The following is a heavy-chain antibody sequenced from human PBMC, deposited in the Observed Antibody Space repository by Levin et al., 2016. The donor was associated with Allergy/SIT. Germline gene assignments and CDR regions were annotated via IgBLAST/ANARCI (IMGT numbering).Heavy chain of an antibody. D-gene: IGHD5-12*01. V-gene: IGHV1-69*13. Sequence: SVKVSCKASGGTLNNYAISWVRQAPGQGLEWMGGIIPFSKTGNYAQKFQGRVTISADASTNTAHMEMSGLTSEDTAVYYCATGRQFGGYAFWGQGTLVTVSS. CDR1: GGTLNNYA. CDR3: ATGRQFGGYAF. CDR2: IIPFSKTG. J-gene: IGHJ1*01.